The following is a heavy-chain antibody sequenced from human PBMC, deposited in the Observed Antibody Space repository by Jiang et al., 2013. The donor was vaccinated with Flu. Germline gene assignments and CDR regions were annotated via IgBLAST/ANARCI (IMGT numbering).Heavy chain of an antibody. J-gene: IGHJ6*03. D-gene: IGHD3-22*01. CDR3: ARDRLDYYDSSGYYYYYMDV. CDR1: GGTFSSYA. Sequence: VQLVESGAEVKKPGSSVKVSCKASGGTFSSYAISWVRQAPGQGLEWMGGIIPIFGTANYAQKFQGRVTITADESTSTAYMELSSLRSEDTAVYYCARDRLDYYDSSGYYYYYMDVWGKGTTVTVSS. V-gene: IGHV1-69*01. CDR2: IIPIFGTA.